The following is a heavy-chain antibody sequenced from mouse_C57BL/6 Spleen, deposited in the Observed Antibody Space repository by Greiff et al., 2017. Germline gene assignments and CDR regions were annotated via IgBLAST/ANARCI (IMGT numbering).Heavy chain of an antibody. J-gene: IGHJ3*01. CDR1: GFTFSSYA. D-gene: IGHD4-1*01. CDR3: ARDRGGTDWFAY. V-gene: IGHV5-4*01. CDR2: ISDGGSYT. Sequence: EVKLMESGGGLVKPGGSLKLSCAASGFTFSSYAMSWVRQTPEKRLAWVATISDGGSYTYYPDNVKGRFTISRDNAKNNLYLQMSHLKSEDTAMYYCARDRGGTDWFAYWGQGTLVTVSA.